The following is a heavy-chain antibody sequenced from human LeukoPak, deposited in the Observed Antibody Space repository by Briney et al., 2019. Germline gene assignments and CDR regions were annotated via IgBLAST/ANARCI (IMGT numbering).Heavy chain of an antibody. CDR1: GGTFSSYA. J-gene: IGHJ4*02. CDR3: AREKVGATELDY. Sequence: GASVKVSCKASGGTFSSYAISWVRQAPGQGLEWMGRIIPILGIANYAQKFQGRVTITADKSTSTAYMELSSLRSEDTAVYYCAREKVGATELDYWGQGTLVTVSS. V-gene: IGHV1-69*04. CDR2: IIPILGIA. D-gene: IGHD1-26*01.